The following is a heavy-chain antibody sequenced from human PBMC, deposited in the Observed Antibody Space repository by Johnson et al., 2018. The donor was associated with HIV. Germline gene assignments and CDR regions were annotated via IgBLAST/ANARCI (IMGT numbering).Heavy chain of an antibody. Sequence: QVQLVESGGGLIQPGGSLRLSCAAYGFTVSSNYMSWVRQAPGKGLEWVAVISYDGSNKYYADSVKDRFTISRDNSKNTLYLQMNSLRAEDTAVYYCAGVRGYSYGAHAFDIWGQGTMVTVSS. CDR2: ISYDGSNK. CDR1: GFTVSSNY. V-gene: IGHV3-30-3*01. D-gene: IGHD5-18*01. CDR3: AGVRGYSYGAHAFDI. J-gene: IGHJ3*02.